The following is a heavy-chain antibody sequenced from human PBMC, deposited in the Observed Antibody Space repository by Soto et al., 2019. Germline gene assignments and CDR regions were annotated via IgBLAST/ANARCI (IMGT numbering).Heavy chain of an antibody. Sequence: QVQLVESGGGVVQPGRSLRLSCAASGFTFSSYAMHWVRQAPGKGLEWVAVISYDGSNKYYADSVKGRFTISRDNSKNTLYLQMNSLRAEDTAVYYCAREGLVAATKVITAEYFQHWGQGTLVTVSS. J-gene: IGHJ1*01. CDR2: ISYDGSNK. CDR1: GFTFSSYA. CDR3: AREGLVAATKVITAEYFQH. D-gene: IGHD2-15*01. V-gene: IGHV3-30-3*01.